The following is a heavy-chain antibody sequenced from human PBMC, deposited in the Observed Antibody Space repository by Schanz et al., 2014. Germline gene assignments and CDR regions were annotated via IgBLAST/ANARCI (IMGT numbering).Heavy chain of an antibody. V-gene: IGHV3-48*01. D-gene: IGHD3-16*01. J-gene: IGHJ6*02. CDR1: GFTFSSYS. CDR3: ARAAYSHGLDV. CDR2: ISSSSSTI. Sequence: EVQLVESGGGLVQPGGSLRLSCAASGFTFSSYSMNWVRQAPGKGLEWVSYISSSSSTIYYADSVKGRFTISRDNAKNTLYLQINSLKTEDTAVYFCARAAYSHGLDVWGRGTTVTVSS.